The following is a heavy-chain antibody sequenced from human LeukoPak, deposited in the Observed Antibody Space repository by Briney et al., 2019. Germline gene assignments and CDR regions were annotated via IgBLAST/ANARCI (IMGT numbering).Heavy chain of an antibody. Sequence: PGGSLRLSCAASGFTFSSYSMNWVRQAPGKGLEWVSSISSSSSYIYYADSVKGRFTISRDNAKNSLYLQMNSLRAEDTAVYYCARDLGGIAVAGPYYYYMDVWGKGTTVTVSS. CDR2: ISSSSSYI. V-gene: IGHV3-21*01. D-gene: IGHD6-19*01. J-gene: IGHJ6*03. CDR3: ARDLGGIAVAGPYYYYMDV. CDR1: GFTFSSYS.